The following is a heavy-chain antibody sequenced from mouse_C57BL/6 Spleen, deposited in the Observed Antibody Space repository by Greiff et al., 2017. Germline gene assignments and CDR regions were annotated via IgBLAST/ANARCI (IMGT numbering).Heavy chain of an antibody. V-gene: IGHV1-64*01. CDR3: ARGYGSSYVPYWYFDV. J-gene: IGHJ1*03. CDR1: GYTFTSYW. Sequence: QVQLQQPGAELVKPGASVKLSCKASGYTFTSYWMHWVKQRPGQGLEWIGMIHPNSGSTNYNEKFKSKATLTVDKSSSTAYMQLSSLTSEDSAVYYWARGYGSSYVPYWYFDVWGTGTTVTVSS. CDR2: IHPNSGST. D-gene: IGHD1-1*01.